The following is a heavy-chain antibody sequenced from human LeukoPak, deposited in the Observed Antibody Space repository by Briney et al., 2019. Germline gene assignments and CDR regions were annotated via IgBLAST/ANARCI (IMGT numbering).Heavy chain of an antibody. CDR1: GYSISSGYY. Sequence: SETLSLTCTVSGYSISSGYYWGWIRQPPGKGLEWIGYIYYSGSTNYNPSLKSRVTISVDTSKNQFSLKLSSVTAADTAVYYCARDGYNFSAFDIWGQGTMVTVSS. D-gene: IGHD5-24*01. J-gene: IGHJ3*02. V-gene: IGHV4-61*01. CDR3: ARDGYNFSAFDI. CDR2: IYYSGST.